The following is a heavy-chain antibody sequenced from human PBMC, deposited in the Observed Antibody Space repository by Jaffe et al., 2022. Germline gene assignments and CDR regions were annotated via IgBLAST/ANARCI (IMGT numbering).Heavy chain of an antibody. J-gene: IGHJ6*03. V-gene: IGHV4-39*01. CDR2: IYYSGST. D-gene: IGHD3-10*02. CDR3: ARQPRRGNYVYYYYYMDV. Sequence: QLQLQESGPGLVKPSETLSLTCTVSGGSISSSSYYWGWVRQPPGKGLEWIGSIYYSGSTSYNPSLKSRVTISVDTSKNQFSLKLSSVTAADTAVYYCARQPRRGNYVYYYYYMDVWGKGTTVTVSS. CDR1: GGSISSSSYY.